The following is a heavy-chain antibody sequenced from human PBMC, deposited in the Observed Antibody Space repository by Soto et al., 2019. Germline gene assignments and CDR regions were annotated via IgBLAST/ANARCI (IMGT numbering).Heavy chain of an antibody. Sequence: SETLSLTCTVSSGSMSGYYWNWIRQHPGKGLEWIGYIYYSGSTNYNHSLKSRVTISVDTSKNQFSLKLSSVTAADTAVDYCARAGDYDFWSGYSNDAFDIWGQGTMVTVSS. J-gene: IGHJ3*02. CDR2: IYYSGST. CDR1: SGSMSGYY. D-gene: IGHD3-3*01. V-gene: IGHV4-59*01. CDR3: ARAGDYDFWSGYSNDAFDI.